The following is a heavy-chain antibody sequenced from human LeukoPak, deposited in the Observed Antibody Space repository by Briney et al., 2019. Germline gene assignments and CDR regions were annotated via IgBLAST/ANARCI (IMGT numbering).Heavy chain of an antibody. D-gene: IGHD1-14*01. Sequence: GASVKVSCKASGYTFTSYGISWVRQAPGQGLEWMGWISAYNGNTNYAQKLQGRVTMTTDTSTSTAYMELRSLRSDDTAVYYCARDSIGPGIVAPYYYMDVWGKGTTVTVSS. J-gene: IGHJ6*03. CDR1: GYTFTSYG. CDR2: ISAYNGNT. CDR3: ARDSIGPGIVAPYYYMDV. V-gene: IGHV1-18*01.